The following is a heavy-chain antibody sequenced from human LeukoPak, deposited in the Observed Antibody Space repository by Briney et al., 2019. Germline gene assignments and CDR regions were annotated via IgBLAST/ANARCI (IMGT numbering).Heavy chain of an antibody. CDR3: ARVIEGSSWDYYYYMDV. J-gene: IGHJ6*03. CDR1: GGSISSYY. Sequence: SSETLSLTCTVSGGSISSYYWSWIRQPAGKGLEWIGRIYTSGSTNYNPSLKSRVTMSVDTSKNQFSLKLSSVTAADTAVYYCARVIEGSSWDYYYYMDVWGKGTTVTVSS. D-gene: IGHD6-13*01. CDR2: IYTSGST. V-gene: IGHV4-4*07.